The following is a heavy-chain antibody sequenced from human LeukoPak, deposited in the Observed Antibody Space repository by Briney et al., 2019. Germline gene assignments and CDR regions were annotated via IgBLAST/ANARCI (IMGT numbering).Heavy chain of an antibody. Sequence: SVKVSCKASGGTFSSYAISWVRQAPGQGLEWMGGIIPIFGTANYAQKFQGRVTITADESTSTAYMELSSLRSEDTAVYYCASTHTLTYYDFWSGPFPLDYWGQGTLVTVSS. V-gene: IGHV1-69*01. J-gene: IGHJ4*02. CDR2: IIPIFGTA. D-gene: IGHD3-3*01. CDR1: GGTFSSYA. CDR3: ASTHTLTYYDFWSGPFPLDY.